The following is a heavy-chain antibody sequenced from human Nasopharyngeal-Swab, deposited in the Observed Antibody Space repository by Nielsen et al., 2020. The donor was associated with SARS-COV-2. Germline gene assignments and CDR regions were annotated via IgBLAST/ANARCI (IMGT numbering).Heavy chain of an antibody. V-gene: IGHV3-7*05. Sequence: GGSLRLSCAASGFSFSSYWMSWVRQAPGKGLEWVANIKQDGSEKNYVDSVKGRFTISRDNTKNSVYLQMNSLRTEDSALYYCAKDLPGYKGFDYWGQGTLVTVSS. J-gene: IGHJ4*02. CDR2: IKQDGSEK. D-gene: IGHD5-24*01. CDR3: AKDLPGYKGFDY. CDR1: GFSFSSYW.